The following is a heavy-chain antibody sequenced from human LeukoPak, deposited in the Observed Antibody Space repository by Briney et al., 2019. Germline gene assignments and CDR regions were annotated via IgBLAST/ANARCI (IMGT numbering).Heavy chain of an antibody. CDR1: GFSFSNYW. CDR3: ARDRLTNDAFDI. V-gene: IGHV3-74*01. J-gene: IGHJ3*02. CDR2: INSDGSGT. D-gene: IGHD2-8*01. Sequence: GGSLRLSCAASGFSFSNYWMHWVRQAPGKGLVWVSRINSDGSGTSDADFVKGRFTISRDNSKNTLYLQMNSLRAEDTAMYYCARDRLTNDAFDIWGQGTMVTVSS.